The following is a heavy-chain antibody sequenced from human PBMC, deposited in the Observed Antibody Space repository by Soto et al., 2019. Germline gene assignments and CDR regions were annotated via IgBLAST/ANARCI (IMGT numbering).Heavy chain of an antibody. CDR2: INANSGGT. Sequence: ASVKVSCKASGYTFTGYYMRWVRQAPGQGLEWMGWINANSGGTNYAQKFQGRVTLTRDTSIATAYLTLTSLTSDDTALYYCAKDLTRQLAYWLDPWGQGTQVTVSS. CDR1: GYTFTGYY. V-gene: IGHV1-2*02. J-gene: IGHJ5*02. D-gene: IGHD6-6*01. CDR3: AKDLTRQLAYWLDP.